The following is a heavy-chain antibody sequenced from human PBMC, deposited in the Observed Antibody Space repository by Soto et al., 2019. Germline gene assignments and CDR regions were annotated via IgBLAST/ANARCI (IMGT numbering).Heavy chain of an antibody. V-gene: IGHV3-23*01. Sequence: GGSLRLSCAASGFTFSSYAMSWVRQAPGKGLEWVSAISGSGGSTYYADSAKGRFTISRDNSKNTLYLQMNSLRAEDTAVYYCAKDTPYYYGSGSAFDYWGQGTLVTVSS. D-gene: IGHD3-10*01. CDR3: AKDTPYYYGSGSAFDY. CDR1: GFTFSSYA. J-gene: IGHJ4*02. CDR2: ISGSGGST.